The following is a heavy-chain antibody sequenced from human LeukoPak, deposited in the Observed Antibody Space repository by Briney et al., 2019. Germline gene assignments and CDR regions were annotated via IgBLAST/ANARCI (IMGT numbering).Heavy chain of an antibody. V-gene: IGHV3-30-3*01. CDR3: ARPYGSGSPYYYGMDV. D-gene: IGHD3-10*01. Sequence: GRSLRLSCAASGFTFSSYAMHWVRQAPGKGLEWVAVISYDGSNKYYADSVKGRFTISRDNSKNTLYLQMNSLRAEDTAVYYCARPYGSGSPYYYGMDVWGQGTTVTVSS. CDR2: ISYDGSNK. CDR1: GFTFSSYA. J-gene: IGHJ6*02.